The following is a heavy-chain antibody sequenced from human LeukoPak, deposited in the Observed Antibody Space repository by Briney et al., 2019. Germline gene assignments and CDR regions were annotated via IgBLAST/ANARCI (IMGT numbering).Heavy chain of an antibody. CDR3: ARDHGPSGYYYGYAFDI. CDR1: GYTFTSYG. CDR2: ISAYNGNT. Sequence: ASVKVSCKASGYTFTSYGISWVRQAPGQGLEWMGWISAYNGNTNYAQKLQGRVTMTTDTSTSTAYMELRSLRSDDTAVYYCARDHGPSGYYYGYAFDIWGQGTMVTVSS. D-gene: IGHD3-22*01. V-gene: IGHV1-18*01. J-gene: IGHJ3*02.